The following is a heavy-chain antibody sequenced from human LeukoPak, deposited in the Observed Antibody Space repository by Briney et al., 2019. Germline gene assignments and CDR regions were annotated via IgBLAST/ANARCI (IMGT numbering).Heavy chain of an antibody. CDR2: ISYDGSTD. CDR1: GFAFRNYG. J-gene: IGHJ4*02. Sequence: GRSLRLSCAASGFAFRNYGMHWVRRAPGKGLEWVALISYDGSTDYYSDSVKGRFTISRDSPKNTLYLEMNSLRTEDTAVYYCAKRYCTNAVCHIDYWGQGTLVTVSS. CDR3: AKRYCTNAVCHIDY. D-gene: IGHD2-8*01. V-gene: IGHV3-30*18.